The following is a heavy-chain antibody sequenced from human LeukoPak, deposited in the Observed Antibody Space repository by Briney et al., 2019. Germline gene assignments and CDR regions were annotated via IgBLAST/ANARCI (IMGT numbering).Heavy chain of an antibody. CDR3: ARDLAVGAIGFDP. V-gene: IGHV3-21*01. CDR2: ISSSSSYI. Sequence: GGSLRLSCAVSGFTFSSYSMNWVRQAPGKGLEWVSSISSSSSYIYYADSVKGRFTISRDNAKNSLYLQMNSPRAEDTAVYYCARDLAVGAIGFDPWGQGTLVTVSS. J-gene: IGHJ5*02. D-gene: IGHD1-26*01. CDR1: GFTFSSYS.